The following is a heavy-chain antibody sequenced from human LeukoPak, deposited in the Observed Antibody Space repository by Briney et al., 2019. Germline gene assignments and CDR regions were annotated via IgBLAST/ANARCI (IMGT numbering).Heavy chain of an antibody. CDR2: ISSNGGST. J-gene: IGHJ4*02. Sequence: HPGGSLRLSCTASGFTFRDYAMHWVRQAPGKGLEYVSAISSNGGSTYYADSVKGRFTISRDNSKNTLYLQMSSLRAEDTAVYYCVKDKPFLAAAAYGGFDYWGQGTLVTVSS. D-gene: IGHD6-13*01. CDR1: GFTFRDYA. V-gene: IGHV3-64D*06. CDR3: VKDKPFLAAAAYGGFDY.